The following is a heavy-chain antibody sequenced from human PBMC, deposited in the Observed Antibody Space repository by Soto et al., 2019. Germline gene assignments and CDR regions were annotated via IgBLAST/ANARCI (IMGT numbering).Heavy chain of an antibody. J-gene: IGHJ6*02. V-gene: IGHV1-3*01. CDR2: INAGNGNT. D-gene: IGHD3-3*01. CDR1: GYTFTSYA. Sequence: ASVKVSCKASGYTFTSYAMHWVRQAPGQRLEWMGWINAGNGNTKYSQKFQGRVTITRDTSASTAYMELSSLRSEDTAVYYCASRSNPHYDFWSGYYTPDYYYYGMDVWGQGTTVTVSS. CDR3: ASRSNPHYDFWSGYYTPDYYYYGMDV.